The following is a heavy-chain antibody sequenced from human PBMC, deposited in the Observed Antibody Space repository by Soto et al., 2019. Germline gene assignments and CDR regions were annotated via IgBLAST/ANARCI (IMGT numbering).Heavy chain of an antibody. CDR2: INAGNGNT. CDR3: SRGPGGPDGPGDY. J-gene: IGHJ4*02. CDR1: GYTFTSYA. Sequence: ASVKVSCKASGYTFTSYAMHWVRQAPGQRLEWMGWINAGNGNTKYSQKFQGRVTITRDTSASTTYMELSSLRSEDTAVYYCSRGPGGPDGPGDYWGQGTLVTVSS. V-gene: IGHV1-3*01. D-gene: IGHD2-15*01.